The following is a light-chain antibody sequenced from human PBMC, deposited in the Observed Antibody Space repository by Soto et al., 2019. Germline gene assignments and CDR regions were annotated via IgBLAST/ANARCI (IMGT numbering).Light chain of an antibody. J-gene: IGKJ5*01. CDR1: QGISSY. CDR3: QQASSFPPT. V-gene: IGKV1-9*01. Sequence: IQLTQSPSSLSASVGDRVTINCRASQGISSYLAWYQQKPGKAPKFLIYAASTLQGGVPSRFSGSGSGTEFTLTISSLQPEDFATYYCQQASSFPPTFGQGTRLEIK. CDR2: AAS.